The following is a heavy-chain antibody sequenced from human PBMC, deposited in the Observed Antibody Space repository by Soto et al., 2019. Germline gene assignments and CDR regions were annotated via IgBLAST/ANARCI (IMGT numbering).Heavy chain of an antibody. CDR2: IRSKAYGGTT. J-gene: IGHJ3*02. V-gene: IGHV3-49*03. Sequence: GGSLRLSCTASGFTFGDYAMSWFRQAPGKGLEGVGFIRSKAYGGTTEYAASVKGRFTISRDDSKSIAYLQMNSLKTEDTAVYYCTRCPTDGVTGIAFDIWGQGTMVTVSS. CDR1: GFTFGDYA. D-gene: IGHD3-10*01. CDR3: TRCPTDGVTGIAFDI.